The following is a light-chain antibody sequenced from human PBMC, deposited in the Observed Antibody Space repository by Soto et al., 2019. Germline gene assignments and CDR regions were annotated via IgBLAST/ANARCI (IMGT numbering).Light chain of an antibody. CDR1: QSISRR. J-gene: IGKJ1*01. V-gene: IGKV1-5*01. Sequence: DIQMLQSPSALSASVGDRVTITCRASQSISRRLAWYQQKPGKAPKLLIYDASSLVSGVPAGLSGSGSGTQCTLTIISLQPDDVAPYYGQQYNSYPWTFGQGTRVEIK. CDR2: DAS. CDR3: QQYNSYPWT.